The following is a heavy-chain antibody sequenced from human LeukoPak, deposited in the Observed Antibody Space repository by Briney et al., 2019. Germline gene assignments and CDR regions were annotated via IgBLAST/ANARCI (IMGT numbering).Heavy chain of an antibody. Sequence: ASVKVSCKASGYTFTTNGISGVRQAPGQGLKWMGWISAYNGNTNYAQKLQGRVTMTTDTSTSTAYMELRSLRSDDTAVYYCARFSLRFLEWLPRFDYWGQGTLVTVSS. CDR1: GYTFTTNG. D-gene: IGHD3-3*01. CDR3: ARFSLRFLEWLPRFDY. J-gene: IGHJ4*02. V-gene: IGHV1-18*01. CDR2: ISAYNGNT.